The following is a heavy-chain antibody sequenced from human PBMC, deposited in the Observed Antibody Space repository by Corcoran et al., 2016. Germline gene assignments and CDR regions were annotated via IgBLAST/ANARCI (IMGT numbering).Heavy chain of an antibody. D-gene: IGHD2-2*02. CDR1: GGSFSGYY. CDR2: INHSGST. V-gene: IGHV4-34*01. CDR3: ARGRPKVVPAAIRGRIPYYFDY. Sequence: QVQLQQWGAGLLKPSETLSLTCAVYGGSFSGYYWSWIRQPPGKGLEWIGEINHSGSTNYNPSLKSRVTISVDTSKNQFSLKLSSVTAADTAVYYCARGRPKVVPAAIRGRIPYYFDYWGQGTLVTVSS. J-gene: IGHJ4*02.